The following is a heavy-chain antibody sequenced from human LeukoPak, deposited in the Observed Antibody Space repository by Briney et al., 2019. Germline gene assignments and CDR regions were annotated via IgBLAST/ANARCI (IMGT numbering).Heavy chain of an antibody. CDR3: SRDGTGSYY. D-gene: IGHD1/OR15-1a*01. J-gene: IGHJ4*02. CDR1: GGSISGFY. V-gene: IGHV4-4*07. CDR2: IYSSGNT. Sequence: SETLSLTCTVSGGSISGFYWNWIRQPAGKRLEWIGRIYSSGNTNYNPSFQSRVTMSADTSKNQFFLKLNSVTAADTAVYYCSRDGTGSYYWGQGTLVTVSP.